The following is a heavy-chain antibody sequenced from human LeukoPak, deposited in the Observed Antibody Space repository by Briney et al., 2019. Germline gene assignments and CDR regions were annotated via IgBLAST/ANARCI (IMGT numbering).Heavy chain of an antibody. D-gene: IGHD2-2*01. J-gene: IGHJ5*02. V-gene: IGHV4-34*01. CDR3: ATHKDTSCYST. Sequence: PSETLSLTCDVYGGSFSGYYWSWIRQPPGKGLEWIGEINHSGSTNYNPSLKSRVTISVDTSKNQFSLKLSSVTAADTAVYYCATHKDTSCYSTWGQGTLVTVSS. CDR2: INHSGST. CDR1: GGSFSGYY.